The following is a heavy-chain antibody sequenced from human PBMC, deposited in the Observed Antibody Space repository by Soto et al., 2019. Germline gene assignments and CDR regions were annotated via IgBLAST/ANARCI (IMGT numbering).Heavy chain of an antibody. Sequence: GRSLRLSCAASGFTFSIYAMSWVRQAPGKGLEWVSVISGSGGRTYYADSVKGRFTMSRDNSKNTLYLQMNSLRAEDTAVYYCAKEVXVESAGRSQYYYYGLDVWGQGTTVTVSS. J-gene: IGHJ6*02. CDR2: ISGSGGRT. D-gene: IGHD6-13*01. CDR1: GFTFSIYA. CDR3: AKEVXVESAGRSQYYYYGLDV. V-gene: IGHV3-23*01.